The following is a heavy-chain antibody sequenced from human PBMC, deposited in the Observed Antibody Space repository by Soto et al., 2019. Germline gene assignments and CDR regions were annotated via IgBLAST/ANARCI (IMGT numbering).Heavy chain of an antibody. V-gene: IGHV3-15*07. CDR1: GFTFSNAW. Sequence: EVQLVESGGDLVKPGGSLRLSCAASGFTFSNAWMNWVRQAPGKGLEWVGRVKSKSDDGTADCDAPVKGRFTVSRDDSKNTLSLQTNSLTTEDTPVYYCTSAPGRRYYDTSTDYWGRGTLDPVSS. CDR2: VKSKSDDGTA. CDR3: TSAPGRRYYDTSTDY. J-gene: IGHJ4*02. D-gene: IGHD3-22*01.